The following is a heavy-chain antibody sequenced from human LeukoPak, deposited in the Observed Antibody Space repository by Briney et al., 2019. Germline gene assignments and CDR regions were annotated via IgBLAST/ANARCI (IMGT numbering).Heavy chain of an antibody. CDR2: ISGSGGST. D-gene: IGHD3-10*01. J-gene: IGHJ4*02. V-gene: IGHV3-23*01. Sequence: GGSLRLSCAASGFTFSSYAMSWVRQAPGKGLEWVSAISGSGGSTYYADSVKGRFTISRDSSKNTLYLQMNSLRAEDTAVYYCAKAVPLMVRGGGFTDYWGQGTLVTVSS. CDR3: AKAVPLMVRGGGFTDY. CDR1: GFTFSSYA.